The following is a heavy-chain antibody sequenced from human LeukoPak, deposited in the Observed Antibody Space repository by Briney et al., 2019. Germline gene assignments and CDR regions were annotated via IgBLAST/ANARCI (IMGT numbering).Heavy chain of an antibody. J-gene: IGHJ4*02. D-gene: IGHD5-24*01. V-gene: IGHV4-59*08. CDR2: IYYSGST. CDR3: ASALGYTFPFDY. Sequence: PSETLSLTCTVSGGSISSYYWSWIRQPPGKGLEWIGYIYYSGSTNYNPSLKSRVTISVDTSKNQFSLKLSSVTAADTAVYYCASALGYTFPFDYWGQGTLVTVSS. CDR1: GGSISSYY.